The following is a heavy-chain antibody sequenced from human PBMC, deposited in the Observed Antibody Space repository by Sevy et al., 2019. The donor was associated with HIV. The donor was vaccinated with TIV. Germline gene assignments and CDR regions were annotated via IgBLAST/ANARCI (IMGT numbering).Heavy chain of an antibody. J-gene: IGHJ6*02. D-gene: IGHD1-26*01. CDR1: GDSVSSNSAA. Sequence: SQTLSLTCAISGDSVSSNSAAWNWIRQSPSRGLEWLGRTYYRSKWYNDYAVSVKSRITINPDTSKNQFSLQLNSVTPEATAVYYCARDQGGSYSGLLYYYYYYGMDVWGQGTTVTVSS. V-gene: IGHV6-1*01. CDR3: ARDQGGSYSGLLYYYYYYGMDV. CDR2: TYYRSKWYN.